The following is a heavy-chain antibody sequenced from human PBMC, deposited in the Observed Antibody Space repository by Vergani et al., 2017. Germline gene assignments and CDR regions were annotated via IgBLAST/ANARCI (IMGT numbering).Heavy chain of an antibody. CDR2: IYHSGRT. CDR3: TRQTQEGASGPPSVPT. V-gene: IGHV4-38-2*01. Sequence: QVQLQESGPGLVEPSETLSLTCAVSGYSIRNGYYWGWIRQPPGKGLGLIGSIYHSGRTHYNPSLKRRVTISVDTSKNDFSLKVTSVTAADTAVYYCTRQTQEGASGPPSVPTWGQGISVIVSS. J-gene: IGHJ4*02. D-gene: IGHD5-12*01. CDR1: GYSIRNGYY.